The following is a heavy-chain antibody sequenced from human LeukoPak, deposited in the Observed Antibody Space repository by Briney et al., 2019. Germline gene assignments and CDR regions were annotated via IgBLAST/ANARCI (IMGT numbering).Heavy chain of an antibody. Sequence: ASVKVSCKTSGYTFTGYGISWVRQAPGQGLEWMGWISAYNGNTNYAQKLQGRVTITRNTSISTAYMELSSLRSEDTAVYYCARAENGRTTIFGVVRYYYMDVWGKGTTVTVSS. J-gene: IGHJ6*03. CDR2: ISAYNGNT. V-gene: IGHV1-18*01. CDR3: ARAENGRTTIFGVVRYYYMDV. D-gene: IGHD3-3*01. CDR1: GYTFTGYG.